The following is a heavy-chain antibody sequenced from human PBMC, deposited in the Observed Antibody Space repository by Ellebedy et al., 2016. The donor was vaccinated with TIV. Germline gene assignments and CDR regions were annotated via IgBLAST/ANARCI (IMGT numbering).Heavy chain of an antibody. J-gene: IGHJ4*02. V-gene: IGHV3-23*01. CDR3: ASSRYHYYVGNTIFAY. CDR2: ISDSGGNT. Sequence: PSETLSLTCVASGFTFSSYAMCWVRQAPGKGLEWVSTISDSGGNTHFPDSVKGRFTISRDNSRNTVYLQMNSLRPEDTAVYYCASSRYHYYVGNTIFAYWGQGTLVTVSS. D-gene: IGHD3-10*02. CDR1: GFTFSSYA.